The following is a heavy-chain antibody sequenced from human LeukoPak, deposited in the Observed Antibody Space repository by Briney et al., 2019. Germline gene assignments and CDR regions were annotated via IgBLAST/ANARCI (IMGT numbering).Heavy chain of an antibody. Sequence: SETLSLTCTVSGGSISSYYWSWIRQPPGKGLEWIGYIYYSGSTNYNPSLKSRVTISVDTSKNQFSLKLSSVTAADTAVYYCARDISSSRGVITPHYYYYYMDVWGKGTTVTVSS. J-gene: IGHJ6*03. V-gene: IGHV4-59*01. CDR2: IYYSGST. CDR1: GGSISSYY. D-gene: IGHD3-22*01. CDR3: ARDISSSRGVITPHYYYYYMDV.